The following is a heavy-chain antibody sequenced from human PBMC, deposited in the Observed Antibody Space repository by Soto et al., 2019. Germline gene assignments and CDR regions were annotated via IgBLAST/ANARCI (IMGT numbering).Heavy chain of an antibody. J-gene: IGHJ5*02. CDR2: IFYSGNT. D-gene: IGHD3-3*01. Sequence: QLQLQESGPGLVKPSETLSLTCTVSGGSITSGTYYWGWVRQSPGKGLEWIGTIFYSGNTYYNPSLKSRVTISVDTSKNQFSLKLSSVTAADTAVYYCARAEYYDSNFDPWGQGTLVTVSS. CDR3: ARAEYYDSNFDP. V-gene: IGHV4-39*01. CDR1: GGSITSGTYY.